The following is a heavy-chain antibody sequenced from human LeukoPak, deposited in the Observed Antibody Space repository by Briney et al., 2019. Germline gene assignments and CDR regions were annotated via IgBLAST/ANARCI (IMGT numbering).Heavy chain of an antibody. CDR1: GGTFSSYA. Sequence: AASVKVSCKASGGTFSSYAISWVRQAPGQGLEWMGRIIPIFGIANYAQKFQGRVTITADKSTSTAYMELSSLRSEDTAVYYCARAAYCGGDCHTNFDYWGQGTQVTVSS. CDR2: IIPIFGIA. J-gene: IGHJ4*02. CDR3: ARAAYCGGDCHTNFDY. V-gene: IGHV1-69*04. D-gene: IGHD2-21*02.